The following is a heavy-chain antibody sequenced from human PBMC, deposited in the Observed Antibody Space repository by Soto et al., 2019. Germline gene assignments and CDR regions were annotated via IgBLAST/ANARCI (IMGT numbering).Heavy chain of an antibody. J-gene: IGHJ3*01. Sequence: EVHLLESRGALVPPGGSLRLSCTVSGISFSDYPMDWVRQAPGQGLEWVSRISGTSLSTYYADSVKGRFTISRDNSNNTLYLEMSSLRGEDTAIYYCAKPQSGSYFAAFDVWGQGTTVTVSS. CDR2: ISGTSLST. CDR1: GISFSDYP. V-gene: IGHV3-23*01. CDR3: AKPQSGSYFAAFDV. D-gene: IGHD1-26*01.